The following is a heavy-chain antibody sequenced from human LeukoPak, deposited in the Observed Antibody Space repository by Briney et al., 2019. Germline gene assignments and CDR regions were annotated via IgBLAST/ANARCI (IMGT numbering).Heavy chain of an antibody. J-gene: IGHJ6*02. V-gene: IGHV3-21*01. CDR1: GFTLSSYT. Sequence: GGSLRLSCAASGFTLSSYTINWVRQAPGKGLEWVSSISSSSTYIYYSDSVKGRFTISRDNAKNSLFLQMNSLRAEDTAVYYCARDLKVVVAATAYYSGMDVWGQGTRSPSP. CDR3: ARDLKVVVAATAYYSGMDV. CDR2: ISSSSTYI. D-gene: IGHD2-15*01.